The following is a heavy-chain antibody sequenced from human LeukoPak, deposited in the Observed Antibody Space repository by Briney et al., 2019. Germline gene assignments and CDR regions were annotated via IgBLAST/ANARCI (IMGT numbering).Heavy chain of an antibody. CDR1: GGSISSYY. Sequence: SETLSLTCTVSGGSISSYYWNWIRQPPGKGLEWIGYIYYSGSTNYNPSLKSRVTISVDTSKNQFSLKLSSVTAADTAVYYCARHGMATITMDYWGQGTLVTVSS. J-gene: IGHJ4*02. V-gene: IGHV4-59*08. CDR2: IYYSGST. CDR3: ARHGMATITMDY. D-gene: IGHD5-24*01.